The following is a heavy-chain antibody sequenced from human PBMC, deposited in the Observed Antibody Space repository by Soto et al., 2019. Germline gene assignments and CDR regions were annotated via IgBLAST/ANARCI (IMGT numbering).Heavy chain of an antibody. V-gene: IGHV1-8*01. CDR2: VNPNNGDT. CDR3: AKVSRKGSAIDFDY. D-gene: IGHD3-10*01. J-gene: IGHJ4*02. CDR1: GYTFSNYD. Sequence: QVQLVQSGAELKKPGASVKVSCKASGYTFSNYDMNWVLQATGQGPEWIGWVNPNNGDTGYAQKFQVRVTLTTDISTTTAYMELTSLRSEDTAIYYCAKVSRKGSAIDFDYWGQGTLITVSS.